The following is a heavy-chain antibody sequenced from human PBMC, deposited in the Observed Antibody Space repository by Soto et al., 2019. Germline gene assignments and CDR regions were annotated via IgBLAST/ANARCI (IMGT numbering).Heavy chain of an antibody. CDR2: IYSGGNT. J-gene: IGHJ3*02. D-gene: IGHD4-17*01. CDR1: GFIVSSNY. Sequence: GGSLRLSCAASGFIVSSNYMSWVRQAPGKGLEWVSVIYSGGNTYYADSVKGRFTISRDNSKNTLYLQMNSLRAEDTAVYYCARPMTTALYDAFDIWGQGTMVTVS. CDR3: ARPMTTALYDAFDI. V-gene: IGHV3-66*01.